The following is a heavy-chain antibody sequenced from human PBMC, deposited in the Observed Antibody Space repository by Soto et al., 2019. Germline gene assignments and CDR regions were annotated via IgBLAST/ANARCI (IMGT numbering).Heavy chain of an antibody. Sequence: QVQLVESGGGVVQPGRSLRLSCAASGFTFSSYGMHWVRQAPGKGLEWVAVIWYDGSNKYYADSVKGRFTISRDNSKNTLYLQMNSLRAEDTAVYYCARDCHAPYGDSPYYYYGMDVWGQGTTVTVSS. CDR1: GFTFSSYG. CDR3: ARDCHAPYGDSPYYYYGMDV. D-gene: IGHD4-17*01. V-gene: IGHV3-33*01. J-gene: IGHJ6*02. CDR2: IWYDGSNK.